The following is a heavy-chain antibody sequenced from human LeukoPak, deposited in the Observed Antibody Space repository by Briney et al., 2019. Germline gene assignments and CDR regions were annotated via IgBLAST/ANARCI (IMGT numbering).Heavy chain of an antibody. CDR2: IYETGST. V-gene: IGHV4-39*01. CDR1: GGSLSSSSYY. J-gene: IGHJ3*02. D-gene: IGHD1-26*01. CDR3: ARHREIRGAFDI. Sequence: SETLSLTCSVSGGSLSSSSYYWGWIRQPPGRGLEWIGNIYETGSTNYNPSLKSRVTISVDTSKNQFSLRLSSVTAADTAVYYCARHREIRGAFDIWGQGTMVTASS.